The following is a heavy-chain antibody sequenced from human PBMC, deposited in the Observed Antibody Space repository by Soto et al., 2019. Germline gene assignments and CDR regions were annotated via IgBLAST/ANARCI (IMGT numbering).Heavy chain of an antibody. CDR2: IYYSGST. CDR3: ATLNYHDSSGYKMFDY. Sequence: SETLSLTCTVSGGSISSYYWSWIRQPPGKGLEWIGYIYYSGSTNYNPSLKSRVTISVDTSKNQFSLKLSSVTAADTAVYYCATLNYHDSSGYKMFDYWGQGTLVTVSS. D-gene: IGHD3-22*01. J-gene: IGHJ4*02. V-gene: IGHV4-59*08. CDR1: GGSISSYY.